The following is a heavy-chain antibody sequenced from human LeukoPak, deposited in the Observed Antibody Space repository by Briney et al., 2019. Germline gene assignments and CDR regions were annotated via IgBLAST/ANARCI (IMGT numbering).Heavy chain of an antibody. CDR1: GYTFTSYD. D-gene: IGHD3-9*01. Sequence: ASVKVSCKASGYTFTSYDIDWVRQAAGQGLEWMGWMNPNSANTGYAQKSQGRVTITRNTSISTAYMELSSLTSEDTAVYYCARDGSPLRYFDWLPIDYWGQGTLVTVSS. CDR2: MNPNSANT. J-gene: IGHJ4*02. V-gene: IGHV1-8*01. CDR3: ARDGSPLRYFDWLPIDY.